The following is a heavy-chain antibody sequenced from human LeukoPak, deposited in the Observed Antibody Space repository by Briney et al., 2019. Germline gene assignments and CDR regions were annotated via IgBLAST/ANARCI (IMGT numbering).Heavy chain of an antibody. D-gene: IGHD1-26*01. Sequence: GGSLRLSCAASGFTFSSYAMSWVRQAPGKGQEWVSAISGSGGSTYYADSVKGRFTISRDNSKNTLYLQMNSLRAEDTAVYYCARAGGSRGSYLDYWGQGTLVTVSS. CDR3: ARAGGSRGSYLDY. CDR2: ISGSGGST. J-gene: IGHJ4*02. V-gene: IGHV3-23*01. CDR1: GFTFSSYA.